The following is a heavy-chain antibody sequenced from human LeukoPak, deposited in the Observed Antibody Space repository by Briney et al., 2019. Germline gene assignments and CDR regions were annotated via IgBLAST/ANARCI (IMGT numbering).Heavy chain of an antibody. CDR2: IYYSGST. D-gene: IGHD3-16*01. CDR1: GGSISSYY. J-gene: IGHJ4*02. CDR3: ARWGSITTARFDY. V-gene: IGHV4-59*01. Sequence: PSETLSLTCTVSGGSISSYYWSWIRRPPGKGLEWIGYIYYSGSTNYNPSLKSRVTISVDTSKNQLSLELSSVTAADTAVYYCARWGSITTARFDYWGQGTLVTVSS.